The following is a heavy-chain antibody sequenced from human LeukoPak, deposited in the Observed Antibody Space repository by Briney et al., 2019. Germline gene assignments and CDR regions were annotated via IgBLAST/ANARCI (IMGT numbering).Heavy chain of an antibody. J-gene: IGHJ5*02. CDR1: GDSISSYY. CDR2: IYTSGST. V-gene: IGHV4-59*01. CDR3: ARDNYDFWSGYYGWFDP. Sequence: SETLSLTCTVSGDSISSYYWSWIRQPPGKGLEWIGYIYTSGSTNYNPSLKSRVTISVDTSKNQFSLKLSSVTAADAAVYYCARDNYDFWSGYYGWFDPWGQGTLVTVSS. D-gene: IGHD3-3*01.